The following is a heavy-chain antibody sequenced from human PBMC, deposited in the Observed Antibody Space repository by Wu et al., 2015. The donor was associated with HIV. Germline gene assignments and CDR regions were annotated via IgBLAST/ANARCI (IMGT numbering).Heavy chain of an antibody. V-gene: IGHV1-69*12. D-gene: IGHD3-3*01. J-gene: IGHJ6*03. Sequence: QVQLVQSGAEVKKPGSSVKVSCKASGGTFSSYAISWVRQAPGQGLEWMGGIIPIFGTANYAQKFQGRVTITADESTSTAYMELSSLRSEDTAVYYCARVRYYDFWSWLFGVIYYYYMDVWGKGTTVTVS. CDR3: ARVRYYDFWSWLFGVIYYYYMDV. CDR1: GGTFSSYA. CDR2: IIPIFGTA.